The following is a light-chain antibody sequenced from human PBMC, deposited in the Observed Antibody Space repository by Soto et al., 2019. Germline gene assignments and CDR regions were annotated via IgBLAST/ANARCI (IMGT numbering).Light chain of an antibody. J-gene: IGKJ1*01. V-gene: IGKV3-11*01. CDR3: QQRSIWPWT. CDR2: DAS. Sequence: EIVLTQSPATLSLSPGERATLSCWASQSVSNYFVWYQQKPGQAPRLLIYDASKRATGIPARFIGSGSGTDFTLPISSLAPEDFAVYYCQQRSIWPWTFGQGTKV. CDR1: QSVSNY.